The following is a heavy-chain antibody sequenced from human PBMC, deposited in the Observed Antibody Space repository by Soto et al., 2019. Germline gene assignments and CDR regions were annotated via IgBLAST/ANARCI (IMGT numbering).Heavy chain of an antibody. J-gene: IGHJ4*02. Sequence: QVQLVQSGAAVKKTGASVKVSCKASGYTFTSYDINWVRQATGQGLEWMGWMNPNSGNTGYAQKFQVRVTMTRNTSISTAYRELSSLRSEDTAVYYCSRGRVAVAGTWGQGTLVTVSS. CDR1: GYTFTSYD. V-gene: IGHV1-8*01. CDR2: MNPNSGNT. D-gene: IGHD6-19*01. CDR3: SRGRVAVAGT.